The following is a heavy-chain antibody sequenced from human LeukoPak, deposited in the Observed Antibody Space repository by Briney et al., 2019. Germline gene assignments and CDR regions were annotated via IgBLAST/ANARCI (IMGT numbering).Heavy chain of an antibody. Sequence: GGSLRLSCAASGFTFSDFVMNWVRQAPGKGLEWVSGVSGTGTYNSDSVKGRFTISGDNSKNTLYLQMNSLKAEDTAVYYCAKVGWLQTHWYFDLWGRGTLVTVSS. J-gene: IGHJ2*01. CDR3: AKVGWLQTHWYFDL. CDR2: VSGTGT. D-gene: IGHD5-12*01. CDR1: GFTFSDFV. V-gene: IGHV3-23*01.